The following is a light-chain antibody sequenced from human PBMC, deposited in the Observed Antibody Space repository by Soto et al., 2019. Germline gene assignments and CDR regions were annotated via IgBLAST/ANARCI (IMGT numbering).Light chain of an antibody. Sequence: EIVMTQSPATLSVSPGERATLSCRASQSVSSNLAWYQQKPGQAPRLLIYGASTRATGIPARFSGSGSGTGFTLTISSLQSEDFAVYYCQQYNNWPPSTFGQGTKLEIK. CDR2: GAS. CDR1: QSVSSN. CDR3: QQYNNWPPST. J-gene: IGKJ2*01. V-gene: IGKV3-15*01.